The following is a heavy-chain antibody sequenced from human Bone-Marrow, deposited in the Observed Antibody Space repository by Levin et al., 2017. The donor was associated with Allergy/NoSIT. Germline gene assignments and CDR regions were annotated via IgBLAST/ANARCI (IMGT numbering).Heavy chain of an antibody. CDR3: TASIRTYCDGGRCHSDYYYYGMDV. CDR2: VRSKANSYAT. Sequence: GESLKISCAAFGFTFSASHIHWVRQASGKGLEWVGRVRSKANSYATEYAASVEGRFTISRDDSKNTAYLQMYSLKIEDTAVYYCTASIRTYCDGGRCHSDYYYYGMDVWGQGTTVTVSS. J-gene: IGHJ6*02. CDR1: GFTFSASH. V-gene: IGHV3-73*01. D-gene: IGHD2-15*01.